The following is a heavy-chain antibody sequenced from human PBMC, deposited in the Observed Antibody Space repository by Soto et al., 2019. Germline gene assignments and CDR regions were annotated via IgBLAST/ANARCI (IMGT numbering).Heavy chain of an antibody. CDR3: ARDLHYYDSSGYLGAFDI. Sequence: PGGSLRLSCVASGFTYSSNAMSWVRQAPGKGLEWICGSGISTYYADSVKGRFTISRDNSKNTLYLQMNSLRAEDTAVYYCARDLHYYDSSGYLGAFDIWGQGTMVTVSS. D-gene: IGHD3-22*01. V-gene: IGHV3-23*01. J-gene: IGHJ3*02. CDR2: GSGIST. CDR1: GFTYSSNA.